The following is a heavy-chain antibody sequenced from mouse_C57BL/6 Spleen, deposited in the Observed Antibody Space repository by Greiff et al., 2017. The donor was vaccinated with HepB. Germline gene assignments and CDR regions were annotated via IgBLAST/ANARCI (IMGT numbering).Heavy chain of an antibody. CDR1: GYTFTDYE. CDR3: TRGPYDGYYYAMDY. CDR2: IDPETGGT. V-gene: IGHV1-15*01. Sequence: QVQLLQSGAELVRPGASVTLSCKASGYTFTDYEMHWVKQTPVHGLEWIGAIDPETGGTAYNQKFKGKAILTADKSSSTAYMELRSLTSEDSAVYYCTRGPYDGYYYAMDYWGQGTSVTVSS. J-gene: IGHJ4*01. D-gene: IGHD2-3*01.